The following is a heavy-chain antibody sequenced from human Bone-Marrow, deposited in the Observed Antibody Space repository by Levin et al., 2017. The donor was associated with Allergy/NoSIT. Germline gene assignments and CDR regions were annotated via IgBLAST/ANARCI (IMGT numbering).Heavy chain of an antibody. CDR1: GFTFATYS. CDR3: ARLSDYDVVSGNYYYYYNLDV. CDR2: IVSSNATV. J-gene: IGHJ6*02. Sequence: SGGSLRLSCTASGFTFATYSMTWVRQAPGKGLEWISYIVSSNATVYYADSVKGRFTVSRDNANNSLSLQMNSLRAEDTAVYYCARLSDYDVVSGNYYYYYNLDVWGPGTTVTVSS. D-gene: IGHD4-23*01. V-gene: IGHV3-48*01.